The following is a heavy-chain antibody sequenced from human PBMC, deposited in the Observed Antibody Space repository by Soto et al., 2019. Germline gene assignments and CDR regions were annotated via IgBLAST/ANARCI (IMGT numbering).Heavy chain of an antibody. CDR1: GGSFSSGAYH. D-gene: IGHD6-13*01. CDR3: ARMSATGTRWFDP. CDR2: ISYRGIT. J-gene: IGHJ5*02. V-gene: IGHV4-31*03. Sequence: KPSETLSLTCTVSGGSFSSGAYHWSWVRQHPGQGLEWIASISYRGITYSNPSLKSRLSMSVDTSKNQFSLNLTSVTAADTAVYHCARMSATGTRWFDPWGQGTLVT.